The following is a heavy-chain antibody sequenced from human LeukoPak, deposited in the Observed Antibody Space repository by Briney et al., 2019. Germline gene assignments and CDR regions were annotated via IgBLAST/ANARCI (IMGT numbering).Heavy chain of an antibody. CDR2: LSASGGTT. CDR1: GFSFSSYA. D-gene: IGHD3-10*01. Sequence: PGGSLRLSCAASGFSFSSYAMTWVRQAPGKGLEWVSALSASGGTTYYADSVKGRFTTSRDNAKNSLYLQMNSLRDEDTAVYYCARDLHYAFDIWGQGTMVTASS. CDR3: ARDLHYAFDI. J-gene: IGHJ3*02. V-gene: IGHV3-23*01.